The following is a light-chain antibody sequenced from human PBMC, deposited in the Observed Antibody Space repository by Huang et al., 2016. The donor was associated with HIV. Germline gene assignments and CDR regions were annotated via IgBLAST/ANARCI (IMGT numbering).Light chain of an antibody. J-gene: IGKJ4*01. Sequence: EIVLTQSPATLSFFPGQRVSLSCIASQNINTHLAWYQQRPGQPPRLLIYDASSRVPGVAARFSGSGSGTDFTLTISSLESEDFATYYCQQRVNGLTFGGGTKV. CDR2: DAS. V-gene: IGKV3-11*01. CDR3: QQRVNGLT. CDR1: QNINTH.